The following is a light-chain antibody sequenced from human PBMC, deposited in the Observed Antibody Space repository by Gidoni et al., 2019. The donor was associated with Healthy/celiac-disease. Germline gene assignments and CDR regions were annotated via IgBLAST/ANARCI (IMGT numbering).Light chain of an antibody. Sequence: SYVLTQPRSVSVAPGETARITCGGTNIGSKTVDWYHQKPGQAPVLVIYYDTDRPSGSPERFSGSNSGNTATLTISRVEAGDEADYSCQVWDSSSDHRVFGGGTKLTVL. CDR2: YDT. CDR3: QVWDSSSDHRV. J-gene: IGLJ3*02. CDR1: NIGSKT. V-gene: IGLV3-21*04.